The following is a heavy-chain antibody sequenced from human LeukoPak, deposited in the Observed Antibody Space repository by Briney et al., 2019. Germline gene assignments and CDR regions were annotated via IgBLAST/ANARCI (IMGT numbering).Heavy chain of an antibody. CDR3: ARRGSGWYYFDY. CDR2: IYYSGSA. CDR1: GGSISSSSYY. D-gene: IGHD6-19*01. Sequence: PSETLSLTCTVSGGSISSSSYYWGWIRQPPGKGLEWIGSIYYSGSAYYNPSLKSRVTISVDTSKNQFSLKLSSVTAADTAVYYCARRGSGWYYFDYWGQGTLVTVSS. J-gene: IGHJ4*02. V-gene: IGHV4-39*01.